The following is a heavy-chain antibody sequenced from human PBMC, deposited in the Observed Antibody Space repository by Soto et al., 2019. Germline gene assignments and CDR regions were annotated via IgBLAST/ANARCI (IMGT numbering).Heavy chain of an antibody. CDR2: IKQDGSEK. D-gene: IGHD3-10*01. CDR3: ARTARITMVRGDIIYYMDV. Sequence: GGSLRLSCAASGFTFSSYWMSWVRQAPGKGLEWVANIKQDGSEKYYVDSVKGRFTISRDNAKNSLYLQMNSLRAEDTAVYYCARTARITMVRGDIIYYMDVWGKGTTVTVSS. CDR1: GFTFSSYW. J-gene: IGHJ6*03. V-gene: IGHV3-7*01.